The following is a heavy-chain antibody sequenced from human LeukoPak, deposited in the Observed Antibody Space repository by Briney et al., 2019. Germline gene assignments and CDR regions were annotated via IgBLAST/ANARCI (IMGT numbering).Heavy chain of an antibody. J-gene: IGHJ4*02. CDR3: ARSNHGCHDY. CDR1: GFTFSSYW. Sequence: GGSLRLSCAASGFTFSSYWMHWVRQAPGKGLVRVSRINNDGSSTPYADSVKGRFTISRDNAKNTLYLQMNSLRAEDTAVYYCARSNHGCHDYWGQGTLVTVSS. D-gene: IGHD4-11*01. CDR2: INNDGSST. V-gene: IGHV3-74*01.